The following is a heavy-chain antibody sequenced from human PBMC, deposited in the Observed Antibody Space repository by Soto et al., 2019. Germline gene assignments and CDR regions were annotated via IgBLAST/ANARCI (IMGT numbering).Heavy chain of an antibody. V-gene: IGHV4-4*02. D-gene: IGHD5-12*01. J-gene: IGHJ4*02. Sequence: QVQLQESGPGLVKPSGTLSLSCAVSGGSVSNNNRWSWVRQSPGNGLEWIGEIHHSGGTSYNPSLESRATLSVDKSKNELSLRLNYVTAAVTAVYYCTKNSAYALDYWGLGILVTVSS. CDR3: TKNSAYALDY. CDR2: IHHSGGT. CDR1: GGSVSNNNR.